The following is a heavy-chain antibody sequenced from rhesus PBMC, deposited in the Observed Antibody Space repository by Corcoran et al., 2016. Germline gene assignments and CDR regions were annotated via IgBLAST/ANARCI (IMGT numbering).Heavy chain of an antibody. CDR1: GGSFRSYW. Sequence: QVQLQDSGPGLVKPSETLSATCAVAGGSFRSYWWSWTRQPPGKRLEGIGEINGYTGSPNYNPSLKCRVTISKDSSKNQFSLELSPVTAADTAVYFCARYEWYLLHMGPFYSWGQGVLVTVSS. D-gene: IGHD2-27*01. V-gene: IGHV4-80*01. CDR2: INGYTGSP. J-gene: IGHJ4*01. CDR3: ARYEWYLLHMGPFYS.